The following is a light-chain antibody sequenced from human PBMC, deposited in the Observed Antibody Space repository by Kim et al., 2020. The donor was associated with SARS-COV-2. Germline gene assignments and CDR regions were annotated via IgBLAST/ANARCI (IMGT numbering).Light chain of an antibody. CDR3: QQRSNWPPWT. CDR2: DAS. CDR1: QSVRNY. Sequence: SPVDRATFSCRVSQSVRNYIAWYQQKPGQAPRLLIYDASNRATGIPARFSGSGSGTNFTLTISSLDPEDFAVYYCQQRSNWPPWTFGQGTKVDIK. J-gene: IGKJ1*01. V-gene: IGKV3-11*01.